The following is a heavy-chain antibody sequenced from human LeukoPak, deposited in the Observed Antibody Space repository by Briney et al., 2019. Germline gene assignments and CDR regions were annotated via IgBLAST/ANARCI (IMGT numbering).Heavy chain of an antibody. CDR3: ARALSDSSGYP. J-gene: IGHJ5*02. CDR1: GYIFTTYY. Sequence: GASVKVSCTAFGYIFTTYYVHWVRQAPGQGLEWMGKISPSGGSTSYAQQFQGRVTMTRDTSTRTVYMELSSLRSEDTAVYYCARALSDSSGYPWGQGTLVTVSS. V-gene: IGHV1-46*01. D-gene: IGHD3-22*01. CDR2: ISPSGGST.